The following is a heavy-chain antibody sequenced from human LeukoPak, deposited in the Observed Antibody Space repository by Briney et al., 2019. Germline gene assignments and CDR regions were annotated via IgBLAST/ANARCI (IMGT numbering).Heavy chain of an antibody. Sequence: GGSLRLSCAASGFRFDDHGMSWVRQAPGKGLEWVSGINWNGGGTGYGDSVKGRFTISRDNAKNSLYLQMNSLRAEDTALYYCAGGDRNGWYFDYWGQGILVTVSS. CDR2: INWNGGGT. J-gene: IGHJ4*02. V-gene: IGHV3-20*04. CDR1: GFRFDDHG. CDR3: AGGDRNGWYFDY. D-gene: IGHD6-19*01.